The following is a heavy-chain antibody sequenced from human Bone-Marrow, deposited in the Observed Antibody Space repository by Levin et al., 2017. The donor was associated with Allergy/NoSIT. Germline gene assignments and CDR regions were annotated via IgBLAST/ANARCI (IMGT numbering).Heavy chain of an antibody. D-gene: IGHD6-19*01. CDR1: GFTFSSYG. V-gene: IGHV3-33*01. J-gene: IGHJ4*02. CDR3: ARGYGSSGWYSGY. CDR2: IWYDGSNK. Sequence: GGSLRLSCAASGFTFSSYGMHWVRQAPGKGLEWVAVIWYDGSNKYYADSVKGRFTISRDNSKNTLYLQMNSLRAEDTAVYYCARGYGSSGWYSGYWGQGTLVTVSS.